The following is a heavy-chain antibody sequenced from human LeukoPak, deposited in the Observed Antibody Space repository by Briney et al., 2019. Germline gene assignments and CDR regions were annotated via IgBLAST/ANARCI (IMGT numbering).Heavy chain of an antibody. CDR1: GFTFSSYG. CDR3: AKDLGRYCSGGSCSNDY. J-gene: IGHJ4*02. V-gene: IGHV3-30*02. Sequence: GGSLRLSCAASGFTFSSYGMHWVRQAPGKGLEWVAFIRYDGSNKYYADSVKGRFTISRDNSKNTLYLQMNSLRAEDTAVYYCAKDLGRYCSGGSCSNDYWGQGTLVTVSS. CDR2: IRYDGSNK. D-gene: IGHD2-15*01.